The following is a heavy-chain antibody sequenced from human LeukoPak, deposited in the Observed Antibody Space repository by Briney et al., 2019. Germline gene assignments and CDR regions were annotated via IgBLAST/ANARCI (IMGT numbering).Heavy chain of an antibody. Sequence: PSETLSLTCTVSGGSISSYYWSWIRQPAGKGLEWIGRIYTSGSTNYNPSFKSRVTISADTSKNHFSLKLNSVTTADTAIYYCARTNYAVAGAFDPWGQGTLVTVSS. J-gene: IGHJ5*02. CDR1: GGSISSYY. V-gene: IGHV4-4*07. D-gene: IGHD6-19*01. CDR2: IYTSGST. CDR3: ARTNYAVAGAFDP.